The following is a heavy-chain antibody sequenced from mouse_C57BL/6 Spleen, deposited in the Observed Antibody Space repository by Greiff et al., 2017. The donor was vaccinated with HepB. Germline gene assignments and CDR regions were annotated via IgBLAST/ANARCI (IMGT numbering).Heavy chain of an antibody. CDR1: GYTFTDYE. CDR2: IDPETGGT. J-gene: IGHJ1*03. Sequence: QVQLQQSGAELVRPGASVTLSCKASGYTFTDYEMHWVKQTPVHGLEWIGAIDPETGGTAYNQKFKGKAILTADKSSSTAYMELRSLTSEDSAVYDCTLYYYGSSGYFDVWGTGTTVTVSS. D-gene: IGHD1-1*01. CDR3: TLYYYGSSGYFDV. V-gene: IGHV1-15*01.